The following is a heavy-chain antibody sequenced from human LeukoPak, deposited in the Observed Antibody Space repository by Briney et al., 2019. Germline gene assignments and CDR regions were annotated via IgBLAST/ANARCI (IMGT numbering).Heavy chain of an antibody. J-gene: IGHJ4*02. CDR3: ATEAGSGSYYNVDFDY. CDR2: IIPIFGTA. V-gene: IGHV1-69*05. Sequence: SVKVSCKASGYTFTSYDINWVRQAPGQGLEWMGGIIPIFGTANYAQKFQGRVTITTDESTSTAYMELSSLRSEDTAVYYCATEAGSGSYYNVDFDYWGQGTLVTVSS. D-gene: IGHD3-10*01. CDR1: GYTFTSYD.